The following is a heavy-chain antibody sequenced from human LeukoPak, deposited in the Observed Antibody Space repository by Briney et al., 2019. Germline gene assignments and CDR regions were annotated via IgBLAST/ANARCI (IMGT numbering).Heavy chain of an antibody. V-gene: IGHV4-39*07. J-gene: IGHJ6*02. CDR3: ARSSPFWSGYYTSYYYGMDV. CDR2: INHSGST. D-gene: IGHD3-3*01. CDR1: GGSISSSSYY. Sequence: SETLSLTCTVSGGSISSSSYYWGWIRQPPGKGLEWIGEINHSGSTNYNPSLKSRVTISVDTSENQFSLKLSSVTAADTAVYYCARSSPFWSGYYTSYYYGMDVWGQGTTVTVSS.